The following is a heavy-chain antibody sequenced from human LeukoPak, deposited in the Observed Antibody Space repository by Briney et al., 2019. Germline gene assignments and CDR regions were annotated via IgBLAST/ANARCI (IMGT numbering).Heavy chain of an antibody. CDR1: GFSLSTSGVG. V-gene: IGHV2-5*01. Sequence: SGPTLVNPTQTLTLTCTFSGFSLSTSGVGVGWIRQPPGKALEWLALIYWNDDKRYSPSLKSRLTITKDTSKNQVVLTMTNMDPVDTATYYRAHMVSFWSGYYRESHFDYWGQGTLVTVSS. J-gene: IGHJ4*02. D-gene: IGHD3-3*01. CDR3: AHMVSFWSGYYRESHFDY. CDR2: IYWNDDK.